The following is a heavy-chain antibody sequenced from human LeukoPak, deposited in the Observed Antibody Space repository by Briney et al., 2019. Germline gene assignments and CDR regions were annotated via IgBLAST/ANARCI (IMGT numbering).Heavy chain of an antibody. J-gene: IGHJ4*02. Sequence: PSETLSLTCTVSGGSVSNYYWSWIRQSPGKGLEWIGYISHSGSVNYNPSLKSRVTMSVDTSKNQFSLKLSSVTAADTAVYYCARVKGRKGSTVIIDYWGQGTLVTVSS. CDR2: ISHSGSV. V-gene: IGHV4-59*02. CDR1: GGSVSNYY. CDR3: ARVKGRKGSTVIIDY. D-gene: IGHD3-10*01.